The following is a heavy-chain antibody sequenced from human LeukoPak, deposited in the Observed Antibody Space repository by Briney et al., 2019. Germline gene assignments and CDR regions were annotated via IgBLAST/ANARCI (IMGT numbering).Heavy chain of an antibody. Sequence: ASVKVSCKAVGYTFTTYGISWVRQAPGQGLEWMGWINTYNGNTNYAQNLQGRVSMTTDTSTSTAYMELRSLTSDDTAIYYCARDDRANIAAPNITWFDPWGQGTLVTVSP. V-gene: IGHV1-18*01. CDR1: GYTFTTYG. J-gene: IGHJ5*02. CDR3: ARDDRANIAAPNITWFDP. D-gene: IGHD6-6*01. CDR2: INTYNGNT.